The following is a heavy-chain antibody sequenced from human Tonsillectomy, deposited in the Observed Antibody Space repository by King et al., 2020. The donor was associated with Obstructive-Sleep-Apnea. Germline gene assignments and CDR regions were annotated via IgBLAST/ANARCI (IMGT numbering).Heavy chain of an antibody. Sequence: LQLQESGPGLVKPSETLSLTCTVSGGSISSSSYYWGWIRQPPGKGLEWIGSIYYSGSTYYNPSLKSRVTISVDTSKNQFSLKLSSVTAADTAVYYCARDPYYGSGIDYWGQGTLVTVSS. J-gene: IGHJ4*02. CDR3: ARDPYYGSGIDY. V-gene: IGHV4-39*07. CDR2: IYYSGST. CDR1: GGSISSSSYY. D-gene: IGHD3-10*01.